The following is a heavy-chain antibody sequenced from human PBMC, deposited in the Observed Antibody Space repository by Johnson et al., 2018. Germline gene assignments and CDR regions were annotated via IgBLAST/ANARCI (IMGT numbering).Heavy chain of an antibody. CDR3: AREQGGYSYSYYMDV. V-gene: IGHV3-30*04. CDR2: ISYDGSYK. Sequence: VQLVESGGGVVQPGRSLRLSCAASGFTFSSYAMHWVRQAPGKGLEWVAVISYDGSYKYYADSVKGRFTISRDNSKNTLYLQMNSLRVEDTAVYYCAREQGGYSYSYYMDVWGKGTTVTVSS. J-gene: IGHJ6*03. CDR1: GFTFSSYA. D-gene: IGHD5-18*01.